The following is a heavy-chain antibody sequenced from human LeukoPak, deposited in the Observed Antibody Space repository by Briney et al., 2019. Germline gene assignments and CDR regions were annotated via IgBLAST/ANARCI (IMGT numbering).Heavy chain of an antibody. Sequence: SETLSLTCTVSGASISSYYWSWIRQPPGKGLEWIGEINRSGSTNYNPSLKSRVTISVDTSKNQFSLKLSSVTAADTAVYYCAGDYGDSLLHWGQGTLVTVSS. CDR1: GASISSYY. CDR2: INRSGST. J-gene: IGHJ4*02. V-gene: IGHV4-34*01. CDR3: AGDYGDSLLH. D-gene: IGHD4-17*01.